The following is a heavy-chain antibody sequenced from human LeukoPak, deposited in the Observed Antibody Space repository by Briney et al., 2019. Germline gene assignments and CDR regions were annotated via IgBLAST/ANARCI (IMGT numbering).Heavy chain of an antibody. D-gene: IGHD6-13*01. Sequence: SETLSLTCIVSGGSISSYYWSWIRQPAGKGLEWIGRIYTSGSTNYNPSLKSRVTMSVDTSKNQFSLKLSSVTAADTAVYYCARDPSYSSSWNWFDPWGQGTLVTVSS. J-gene: IGHJ5*02. CDR2: IYTSGST. CDR3: ARDPSYSSSWNWFDP. CDR1: GGSISSYY. V-gene: IGHV4-4*07.